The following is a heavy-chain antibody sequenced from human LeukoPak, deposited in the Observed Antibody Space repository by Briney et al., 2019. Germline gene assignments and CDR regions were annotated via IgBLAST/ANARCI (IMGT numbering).Heavy chain of an antibody. CDR2: ISYDGSNK. Sequence: GGSLRLSCAASGFTFSSYGMHWVRQAPGKGLEWVAVISYDGSNKYYADSVKGRFTISRDNSKNTLYLQMNSLRAEDTAVYYCAKDQRGSSGWYLYYYYYGMTSGAKGPRSPSP. J-gene: IGHJ6*02. CDR3: AKDQRGSSGWYLYYYYYGMTS. D-gene: IGHD6-19*01. V-gene: IGHV3-30*18. CDR1: GFTFSSYG.